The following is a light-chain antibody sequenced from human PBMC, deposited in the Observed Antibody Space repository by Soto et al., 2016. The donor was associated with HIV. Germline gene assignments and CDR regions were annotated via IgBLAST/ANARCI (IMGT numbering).Light chain of an antibody. CDR3: NSRDSSGNHWV. V-gene: IGLV3-19*01. CDR2: GKN. J-gene: IGLJ3*02. Sequence: SSELTQDPAVSVALGQTVRITCQGDSLRSYYGSWYQQKPGQAPVLVIYGKNSRPSGIPDRFSGSTSGNTASLTITGAQAEDEADYYCNSRDSSGNHWVFGGGTKLTV. CDR1: SLRSYY.